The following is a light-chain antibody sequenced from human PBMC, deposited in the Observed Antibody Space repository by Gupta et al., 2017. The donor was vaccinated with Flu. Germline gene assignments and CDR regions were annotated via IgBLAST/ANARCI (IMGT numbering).Light chain of an antibody. J-gene: IGLJ3*02. V-gene: IGLV1-51*01. Sequence: QSVLTQPPSVSASPGQKVSLSCSGSSSNIGNNYVSWYQHLPGTAPKVVIYDNIKRPSGIPGRFSGSKSGTSATLDITGLQTGDEADYFCGTWDRSLNTWVFGGGTKLTVL. CDR1: SSNIGNNY. CDR2: DNI. CDR3: GTWDRSLNTWV.